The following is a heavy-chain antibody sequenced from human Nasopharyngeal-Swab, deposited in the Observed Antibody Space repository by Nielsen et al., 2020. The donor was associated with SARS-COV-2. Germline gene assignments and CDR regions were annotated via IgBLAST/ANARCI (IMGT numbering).Heavy chain of an antibody. D-gene: IGHD5-18*01. Sequence: ASVKVSCKASGYTFTSYYMHWVRQAPGQGLEWMGIINPSGGSTSYAQKFQGRVTMTRDTSTGPVYMELSSLRSEDTAVYYCARVGYSYGYADYWGQGTLVTVSS. V-gene: IGHV1-46*01. J-gene: IGHJ4*02. CDR2: INPSGGST. CDR1: GYTFTSYY. CDR3: ARVGYSYGYADY.